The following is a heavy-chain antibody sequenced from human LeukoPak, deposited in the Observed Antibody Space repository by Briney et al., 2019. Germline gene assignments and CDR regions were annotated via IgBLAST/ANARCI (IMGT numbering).Heavy chain of an antibody. D-gene: IGHD3-10*01. CDR1: GFTFSTYS. CDR2: ISSGGGTI. J-gene: IGHJ4*02. Sequence: GGSLRLSCVASGFTFSTYSMNWVRQAPGKGLEWISYISSGGGTIHYADSVKGRFTISRDNAKNSLYLQMDSLRAEDTAVYYCARDPAGPGIYYDSCGQGTLVTVSS. CDR3: ARDPAGPGIYYDS. V-gene: IGHV3-48*01.